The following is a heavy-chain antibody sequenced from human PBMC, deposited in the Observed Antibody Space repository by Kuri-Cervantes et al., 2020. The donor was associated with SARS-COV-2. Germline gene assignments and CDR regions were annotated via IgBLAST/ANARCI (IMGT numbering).Heavy chain of an antibody. D-gene: IGHD1-1*01. Sequence: GGSLRLSCAASGFTFSGHWIHWVRQALGKVLVWVSRINPDGSYTNNADSVKGRFTLSRDNAKNMLLLQMNSLRAEDTAVYYCVRDGDHWNFDYWGQGTLVTVSS. CDR2: INPDGSYT. J-gene: IGHJ4*02. CDR3: VRDGDHWNFDY. CDR1: GFTFSGHW. V-gene: IGHV3-74*01.